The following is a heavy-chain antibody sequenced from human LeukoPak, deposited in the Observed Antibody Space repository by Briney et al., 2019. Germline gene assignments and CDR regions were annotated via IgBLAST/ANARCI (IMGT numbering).Heavy chain of an antibody. CDR1: TFTFSDSV. J-gene: IGHJ4*02. CDR3: AKEVRTSGRAGIFGY. D-gene: IGHD2-2*01. V-gene: IGHV3-30*04. CDR2: ISIDRNGK. Sequence: GGSLRLSCVPSTFTFSDSVMHWVRQAPGKGLEWVSAISIDRNGKFYADSVRGRITISRDNSKKTLYLEMNSLSAEDTAVYYCAKEVRTSGRAGIFGYWGQGTLVTVSS.